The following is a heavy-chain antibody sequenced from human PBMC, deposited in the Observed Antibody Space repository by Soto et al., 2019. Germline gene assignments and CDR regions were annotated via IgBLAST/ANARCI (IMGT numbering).Heavy chain of an antibody. Sequence: PGESLKISCKGSGYIFTDHCIVWVRQMAGKGLEWVGIICPGYSNIIYSPSVQGQVTISADMSISTAYLQWSSLKASDTAIYYCARRHYCRGVFIIYTDYYYGMYVCGQATSVMVSS. D-gene: IGHD2-15*01. CDR1: GYIFTDHC. CDR2: ICPGYSNI. CDR3: ARRHYCRGVFIIYTDYYYGMYV. J-gene: IGHJ6*02. V-gene: IGHV5-51*01.